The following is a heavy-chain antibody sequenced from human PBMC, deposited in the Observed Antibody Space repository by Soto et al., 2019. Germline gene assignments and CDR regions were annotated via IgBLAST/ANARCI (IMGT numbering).Heavy chain of an antibody. Sequence: SVKVSCKASGGTFSSYAISWVRQAPGQGLEWMGGIIPIFGTANYAQKFQGRVTITADESTSTAYMELSSLRSEDTAVYYCARVDYDSSGYSDYFDYWGQGTLVPVYS. D-gene: IGHD3-22*01. CDR3: ARVDYDSSGYSDYFDY. CDR1: GGTFSSYA. J-gene: IGHJ4*02. CDR2: IIPIFGTA. V-gene: IGHV1-69*13.